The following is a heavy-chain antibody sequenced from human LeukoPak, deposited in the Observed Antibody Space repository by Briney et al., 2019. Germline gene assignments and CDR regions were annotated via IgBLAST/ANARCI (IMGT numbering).Heavy chain of an antibody. J-gene: IGHJ4*02. CDR1: GYIFTSYW. Sequence: GESLKISCKGSGYIFTSYWIGWVRQMPGKGLEWMGIIYPGDSDTPYSPSFQGQVTISADKSISTAYLQWSSLKASDTAMYYCARVGDGYKWAFDYWGQGTLVTVSS. CDR2: IYPGDSDT. D-gene: IGHD5-24*01. CDR3: ARVGDGYKWAFDY. V-gene: IGHV5-51*01.